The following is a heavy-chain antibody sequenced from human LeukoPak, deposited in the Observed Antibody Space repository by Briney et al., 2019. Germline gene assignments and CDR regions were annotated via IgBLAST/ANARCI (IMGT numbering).Heavy chain of an antibody. D-gene: IGHD1/OR15-1a*01. CDR2: INNDGSIT. CDR3: ARGWNTTPRSGFDV. V-gene: IGHV3-74*01. Sequence: GGSLRLSCAASEFTISRYWMHWVRQAPGKGLVWVSNINNDGSITTYADSVKGRFTISRDNVKNTLFLQMNSLGAEDTALYYCARGWNTTPRSGFDVWGLGTMVTVSS. CDR1: EFTISRYW. J-gene: IGHJ3*01.